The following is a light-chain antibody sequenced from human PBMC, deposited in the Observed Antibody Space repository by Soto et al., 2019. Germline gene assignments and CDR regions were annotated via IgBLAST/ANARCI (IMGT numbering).Light chain of an antibody. Sequence: IVLTQSPATLSLSPGERATLSCRAGQSVGSSLAWYQQKLGQAPRLLIYAASDRATGIPGRFSGSGPGTDFTLIISSLEPEDFAFYYCQQGNTWPWTFGQGTKVDNK. CDR3: QQGNTWPWT. CDR2: AAS. V-gene: IGKV3-11*01. CDR1: QSVGSS. J-gene: IGKJ1*01.